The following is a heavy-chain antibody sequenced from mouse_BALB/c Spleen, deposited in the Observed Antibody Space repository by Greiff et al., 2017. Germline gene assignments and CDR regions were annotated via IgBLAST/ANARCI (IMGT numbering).Heavy chain of an antibody. D-gene: IGHD1-1*01. CDR2: IDPYYGGT. V-gene: IGHV1S135*01. CDR3: AVYGCICYSGSSDSRYAD. CDR1: GYAFTGYN. J-gene: IGHJ3*01. Sequence: VQLQQSGPELERPGASVKISCKASGYAFTGYNMNWVKQSHGQGLEWIGNIDPYYGGTSYNQKFKGKATLTVDKSSSTAYMQLKSLTSEDSAVYDCAVYGCICYSGSSDSRYADWGQGTLLTVS.